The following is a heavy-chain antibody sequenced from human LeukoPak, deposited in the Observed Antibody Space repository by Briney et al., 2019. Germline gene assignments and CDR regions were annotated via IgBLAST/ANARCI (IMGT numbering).Heavy chain of an antibody. J-gene: IGHJ6*02. CDR2: ISAYNGNT. CDR1: GYSLTTLG. Sequence: GASVKVSCKASGYSLTTLGVSWVRQAPGQGLEWMGWISAYNGNTNYAQKFQGRVTMTTDTSTNTAYMELTSLRSDDTAVYYCARDATAWSEQIYYYHGLDAWGQGTTVTVSS. D-gene: IGHD3-3*01. V-gene: IGHV1-18*01. CDR3: ARDATAWSEQIYYYHGLDA.